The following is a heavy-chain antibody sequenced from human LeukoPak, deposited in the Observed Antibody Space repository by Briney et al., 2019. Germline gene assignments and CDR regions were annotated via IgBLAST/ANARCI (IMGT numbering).Heavy chain of an antibody. CDR3: ARAQYYYDSSGYYSDY. CDR2: IIPILGIA. D-gene: IGHD3-22*01. V-gene: IGHV1-69*02. Sequence: SVKVSCKASRGTFSSYTISWVRQAPGQGLEWMGRIIPILGIANYAQKFQGRVTITADKSTSTAYMELSSLRSEDTAVYYCARAQYYYDSSGYYSDYWGQGTLVTVSS. J-gene: IGHJ4*02. CDR1: RGTFSSYT.